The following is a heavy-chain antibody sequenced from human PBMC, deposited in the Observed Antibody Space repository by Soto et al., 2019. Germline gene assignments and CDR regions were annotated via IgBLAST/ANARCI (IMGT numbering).Heavy chain of an antibody. CDR3: ARLTAS. J-gene: IGHJ5*02. V-gene: IGHV3-23*01. Sequence: GGSLRLSCAASGFTFSSSAMSWVRQAPGKGLEWVSTTGPSGMYYTDSVKGRFTISRDNSKNTLFLQMNSLRVDDTAIYCCARLTASWGQGALVTVSS. CDR1: GFTFSSSA. CDR2: TGPSGM.